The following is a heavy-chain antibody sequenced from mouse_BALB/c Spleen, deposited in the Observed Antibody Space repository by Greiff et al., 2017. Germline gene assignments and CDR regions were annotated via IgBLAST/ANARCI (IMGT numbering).Heavy chain of an antibody. CDR3: ARGELRHYFDY. CDR1: GFSLTSYG. Sequence: QVQLQQSGPGLVAPSQSLSITCTVSGFSLTSYGVHWVRQPPGKGLEWLGVIWAGGSTNYNSALMSRLSISKDNSKSQVFLKMNSLQTDDTAMYYCARGELRHYFDYWGQGTTLTVSS. CDR2: IWAGGST. J-gene: IGHJ2*01. D-gene: IGHD1-2*01. V-gene: IGHV2-9*02.